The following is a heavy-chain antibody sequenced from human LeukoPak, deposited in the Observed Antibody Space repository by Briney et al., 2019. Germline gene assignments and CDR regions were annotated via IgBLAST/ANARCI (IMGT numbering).Heavy chain of an antibody. CDR2: NYHSGST. D-gene: IGHD3-3*01. CDR1: GYSISSGYY. CDR3: ARWDSGEWFHDAFDI. V-gene: IGHV4-38-2*01. J-gene: IGHJ3*02. Sequence: SETLCLTCAVPGYSISSGYYWAWIRQPPGKALEGIGRNYHSGSTYYNPSLKSRVTISLDTPKKQFSLKLSSVTAADTALYYCARWDSGEWFHDAFDIWGRGTMVTVSS.